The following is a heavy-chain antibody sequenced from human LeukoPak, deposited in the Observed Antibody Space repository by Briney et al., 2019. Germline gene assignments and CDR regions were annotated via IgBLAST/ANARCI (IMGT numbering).Heavy chain of an antibody. CDR2: IRYDGSNK. V-gene: IGHV3-30*02. Sequence: PGGSLRLSCAASGFTFSSYSMNWVRQAPGKGLEWVAFIRYDGSNKYYADSVKGRFTISGDNAKNSLYLQMNSLRAEDTAVYYCARDSLNHPYYDFWSGYSNWFDPWGQGTLVTVSS. J-gene: IGHJ5*02. CDR3: ARDSLNHPYYDFWSGYSNWFDP. D-gene: IGHD3-3*01. CDR1: GFTFSSYS.